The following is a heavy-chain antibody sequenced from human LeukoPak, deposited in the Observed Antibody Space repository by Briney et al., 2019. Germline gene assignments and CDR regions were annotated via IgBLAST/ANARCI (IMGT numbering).Heavy chain of an antibody. CDR2: ISGPGNSK. D-gene: IGHD6-13*01. Sequence: PGGSLRLSCAASGFTFSSFAMTWVRQAPGKGLEWVSTISGPGNSKYYADSVKGRFTISRDNSKNTLYLQMNSLRAEDTAVYYCARGPIAAAGRQYYYYYYYMDVWGKGTTVTVSS. CDR3: ARGPIAAAGRQYYYYYYYMDV. J-gene: IGHJ6*03. V-gene: IGHV3-23*01. CDR1: GFTFSSFA.